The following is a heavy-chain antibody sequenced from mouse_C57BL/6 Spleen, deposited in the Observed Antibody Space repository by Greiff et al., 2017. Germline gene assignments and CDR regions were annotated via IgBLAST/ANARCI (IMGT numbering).Heavy chain of an antibody. CDR2: IYPGSGST. V-gene: IGHV1-55*01. J-gene: IGHJ3*01. D-gene: IGHD2-1*01. CDR3: AIYYGNPWFAY. Sequence: VQLQQPGAELVKPGASVKMSCKASGYTFTSYWITWVTQRPGQGLEWIGDIYPGSGSTNYNEKFKSKATLTVDTASSTAYMQLSSLTSEDSAVYYCAIYYGNPWFAYWGQGTLVTVSA. CDR1: GYTFTSYW.